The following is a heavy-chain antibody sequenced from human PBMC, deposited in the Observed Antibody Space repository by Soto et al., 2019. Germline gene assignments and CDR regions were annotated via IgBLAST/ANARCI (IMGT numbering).Heavy chain of an antibody. Sequence: SETLSLTCTVSGGSISSSSYYWGWIRQPPGKGLEWIGSIYYSGSTYYNPSLKSRVTISVDTSKNHFSLRLSSVTSADTAVYYCARGVYLSLVRTGWFDPWGQGTLVTVSS. V-gene: IGHV4-39*07. J-gene: IGHJ5*02. CDR3: ARGVYLSLVRTGWFDP. CDR1: GGSISSSSYY. D-gene: IGHD3-10*01. CDR2: IYYSGST.